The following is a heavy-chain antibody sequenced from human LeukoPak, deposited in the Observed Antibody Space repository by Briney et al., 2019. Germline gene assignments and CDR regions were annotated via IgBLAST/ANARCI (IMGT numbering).Heavy chain of an antibody. V-gene: IGHV3-30*18. J-gene: IGHJ5*02. CDR3: AKDITMIVGAPWFDP. Sequence: GGSLRLSCAASGFTFSSYGMHWVRQAPGKGLEWVAVISYDGSNKYYADSAKGRFTISRDNSKNTLYLQMNSLRAEDTAVYYCAKDITMIVGAPWFDPWGQGTLVTVSS. D-gene: IGHD3-22*01. CDR1: GFTFSSYG. CDR2: ISYDGSNK.